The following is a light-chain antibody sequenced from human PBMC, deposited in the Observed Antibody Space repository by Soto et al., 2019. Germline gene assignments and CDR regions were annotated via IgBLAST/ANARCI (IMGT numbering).Light chain of an antibody. J-gene: IGLJ1*01. CDR2: DVS. CDR3: CSYAGSHSLYV. Sequence: QSVLTQPRSVSGSPGQSVTISCTGTSSDVGGYNYVSWYQQHPGKAPKLMIYDVSKRPSGVPDRFSGSKSGNTASLTISGLQAEDEADYYCCSYAGSHSLYVFGTGTKPPS. V-gene: IGLV2-11*01. CDR1: SSDVGGYNY.